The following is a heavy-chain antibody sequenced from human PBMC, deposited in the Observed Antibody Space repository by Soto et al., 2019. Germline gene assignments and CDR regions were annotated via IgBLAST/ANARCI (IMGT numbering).Heavy chain of an antibody. Sequence: SETLSLTCAVSGGSISSGGYSWSWIRQPPGKGLEWIGYIYHSGSTYYNPSLKSRVTISVDTSKNQFSLKLTSVTAADTAVFYCARRIGYSNYAHHFDYWGQGTLVTVSS. CDR1: GGSISSGGYS. CDR2: IYHSGST. D-gene: IGHD4-4*01. J-gene: IGHJ4*02. V-gene: IGHV4-30-2*03. CDR3: ARRIGYSNYAHHFDY.